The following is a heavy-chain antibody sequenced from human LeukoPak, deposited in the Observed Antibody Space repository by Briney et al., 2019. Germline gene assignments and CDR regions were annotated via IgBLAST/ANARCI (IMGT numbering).Heavy chain of an antibody. CDR2: IYYSGST. J-gene: IGHJ4*02. D-gene: IGHD5-18*01. CDR3: ARVPPPKRRGYSYGFDY. V-gene: IGHV4-39*01. Sequence: TSETLSLTCTVSGGSINSSSYYWGWIRQPPGKGLEWIGSIYYSGSTYYNPSLKSRVTISVDTSKNQFSLKLSSVTAADTAVYYCARVPPPKRRGYSYGFDYWGQGTLVTVSS. CDR1: GGSINSSSYY.